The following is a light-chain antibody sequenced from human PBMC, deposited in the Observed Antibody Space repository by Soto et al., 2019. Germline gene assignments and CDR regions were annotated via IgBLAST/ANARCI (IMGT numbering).Light chain of an antibody. CDR1: KLGDYY. Sequence: SYELTQPPSVSVSPGQTATITVSGDKLGDYYASWYQQKPGQSPVLVVYQDNKRPSGLPEGFSGSNSGNTATLTISGTQARDEAHCYLQAWGRRVFGGGTKLTVL. V-gene: IGLV3-1*01. J-gene: IGLJ3*02. CDR3: QAWGRRV. CDR2: QDN.